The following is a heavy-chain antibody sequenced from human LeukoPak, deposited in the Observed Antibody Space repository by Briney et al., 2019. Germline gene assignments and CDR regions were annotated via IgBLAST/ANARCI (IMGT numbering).Heavy chain of an antibody. CDR1: GVSISSHY. CDR2: IYYSGST. D-gene: IGHD5-12*01. Sequence: SETLYLTCTVPGVSISSHYWSWIRQPPGKGLEWIGYIYYSGSTNYNPSLKSRVTISVDTSKNQFSLKLSSVTAADTAVYYCAGEATSDYYYYMDVWGKGTTVTVSS. CDR3: AGEATSDYYYYMDV. J-gene: IGHJ6*03. V-gene: IGHV4-59*11.